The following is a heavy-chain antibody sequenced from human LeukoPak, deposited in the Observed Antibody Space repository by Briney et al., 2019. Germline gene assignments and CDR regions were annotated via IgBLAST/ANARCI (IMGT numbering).Heavy chain of an antibody. D-gene: IGHD6-13*01. J-gene: IGHJ6*03. CDR1: GFTFSDYY. V-gene: IGHV3-11*04. Sequence: PGGSLRLSCAASGFTFSDYYMSWIRQAPGKGLEWVSYISSSGSTIYYADSVKGRFTISRDNAKNSLYLQMNSLRAEDTAVYYCARPRGGYSSSWIARSNGYYMDVWGKGTTVTVSS. CDR2: ISSSGSTI. CDR3: ARPRGGYSSSWIARSNGYYMDV.